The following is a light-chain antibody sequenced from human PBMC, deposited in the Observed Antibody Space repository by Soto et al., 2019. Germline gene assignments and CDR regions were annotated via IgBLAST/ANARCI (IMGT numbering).Light chain of an antibody. V-gene: IGKV3-11*01. J-gene: IGKJ4*02. Sequence: EIVLTESQTTVYLSRVGSTTLSLRASQSLSKSLVWYQQKPGQAPRLLIDGASNRATGIPARFSGSGSRTEFTLTISSLQPEDFAVYFCQQRSSWPLTFGGGTKVDIK. CDR3: QQRSSWPLT. CDR1: QSLSKS. CDR2: GAS.